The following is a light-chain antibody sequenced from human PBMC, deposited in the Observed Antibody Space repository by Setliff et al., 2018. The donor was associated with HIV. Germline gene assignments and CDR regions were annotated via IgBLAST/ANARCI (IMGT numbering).Light chain of an antibody. V-gene: IGLV2-14*03. CDR2: DVS. CDR3: SSYTSSSPYV. J-gene: IGLJ1*01. Sequence: QSVLTQPASVSGSPGQSITISCTGTSSDVGGFNYVCWYQQHPGKAPKLMIYDVSNRPSGVSNRFSGSKSGNTASLTISGLQAEDEADYFCSSYTSSSPYVFGSGTKVTVL. CDR1: SSDVGGFNY.